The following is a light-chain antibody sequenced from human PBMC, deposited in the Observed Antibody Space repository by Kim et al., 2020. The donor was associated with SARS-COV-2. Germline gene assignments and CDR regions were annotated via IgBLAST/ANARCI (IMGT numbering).Light chain of an antibody. J-gene: IGLJ1*01. CDR1: SSDVGSSKV. V-gene: IGLV2-23*01. CDR2: EAT. Sequence: QSALTQPASVSGSPGQSITISCTRTSSDVGSSKVVSWYQQHPGKAPKLMIYEATKRPSGVSDRFSASKSGNTASLTISGLQAEDDADYYCCSSVDNSGSVFAIGTKVTVL. CDR3: CSSVDNSGSV.